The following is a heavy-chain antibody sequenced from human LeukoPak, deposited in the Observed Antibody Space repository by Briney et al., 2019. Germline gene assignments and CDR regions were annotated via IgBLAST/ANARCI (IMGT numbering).Heavy chain of an antibody. D-gene: IGHD3-9*01. Sequence: GRYLRLSCAASGFTFSSYAMHWVRQAPGKGLEWVAVISYDGSNKYYADSVKGRFTISRDNSKNTLYLQMNSLRAEDTAVYYCARGSYDILTGYGDYWGQGTLVTVSS. V-gene: IGHV3-30*04. CDR3: ARGSYDILTGYGDY. CDR1: GFTFSSYA. J-gene: IGHJ4*02. CDR2: ISYDGSNK.